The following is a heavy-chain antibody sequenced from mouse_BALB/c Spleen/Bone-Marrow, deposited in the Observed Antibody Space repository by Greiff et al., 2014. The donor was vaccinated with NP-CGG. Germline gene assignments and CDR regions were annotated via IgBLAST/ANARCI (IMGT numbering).Heavy chain of an antibody. CDR2: LNPGSGGT. CDR3: ARRIYYAMGY. Sequence: VQLQESGAELVRPGTSVKVSCKASGYAFTNYLIEWVKQRPGQGLEWIGVLNPGSGGTNYNEKFKGKATLTADKSSSTAYMQLSNLTSDDSAVYFCARRIYYAMGYWGQGTTLTVSS. V-gene: IGHV1-54*01. J-gene: IGHJ2*01. D-gene: IGHD2-1*01. CDR1: GYAFTNYL.